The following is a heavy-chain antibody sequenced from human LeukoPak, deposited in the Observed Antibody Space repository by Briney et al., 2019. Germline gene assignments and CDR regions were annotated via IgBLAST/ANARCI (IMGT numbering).Heavy chain of an antibody. CDR3: ARDGKGRNRIGYYFDY. J-gene: IGHJ4*02. CDR1: GFTFSSYE. D-gene: IGHD3-10*01. V-gene: IGHV3-48*03. CDR2: MSSSGSTI. Sequence: GGTLRLSCAASGFTFSSYEMNWVRQAPGKGLEWVSYMSSSGSTIYYAASVKGRFTISRDNAKNSLYLQMNSLRAEDTAVYYCARDGKGRNRIGYYFDYWGQGTLVTVSS.